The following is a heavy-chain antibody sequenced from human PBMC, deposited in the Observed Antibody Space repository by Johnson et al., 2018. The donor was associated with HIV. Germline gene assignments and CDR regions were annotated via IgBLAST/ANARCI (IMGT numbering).Heavy chain of an antibody. CDR1: GFTFSSYA. CDR3: AREGWELLYAFDI. Sequence: VKLVESGGGLIQPGGSLRLSCAASGFTFSSYAMSWVRQAPGKGLEWVSAISGSGGSTYYADSVKGRFTISRDNSKNTLYLQMNSLRAEDTAVYYCAREGWELLYAFDIWGQGTMVTVSS. CDR2: ISGSGGST. V-gene: IGHV3-23*04. J-gene: IGHJ3*02. D-gene: IGHD1-26*01.